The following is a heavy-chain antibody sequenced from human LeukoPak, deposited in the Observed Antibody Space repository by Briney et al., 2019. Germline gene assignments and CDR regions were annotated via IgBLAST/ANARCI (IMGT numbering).Heavy chain of an antibody. J-gene: IGHJ4*02. V-gene: IGHV3-21*01. Sequence: GGSLRLSCAASGFTFSSYSMNWVRQAPGKGLEWVSSISSSSSYICYADSVKGRFTISRDNAKNSLYLQMNSLRAEDTAVYYCASFSNRGAARHDHWGQGTLVTVSS. CDR2: ISSSSSYI. D-gene: IGHD6-6*01. CDR1: GFTFSSYS. CDR3: ASFSNRGAARHDH.